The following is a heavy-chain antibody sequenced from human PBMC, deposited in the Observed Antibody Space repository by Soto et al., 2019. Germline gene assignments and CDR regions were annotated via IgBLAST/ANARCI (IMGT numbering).Heavy chain of an antibody. Sequence: ETLSLTCTVSGDSIRSYYWTWIRQPPGKELELIGYIYYSGSTRYNPSLKSRVTISVDMSKNQFSLKLSSVIAADTAVYYCARAYGGFDNGLDVWGQGTAVTVSS. D-gene: IGHD5-12*01. J-gene: IGHJ6*02. V-gene: IGHV4-59*01. CDR2: IYYSGST. CDR3: ARAYGGFDNGLDV. CDR1: GDSIRSYY.